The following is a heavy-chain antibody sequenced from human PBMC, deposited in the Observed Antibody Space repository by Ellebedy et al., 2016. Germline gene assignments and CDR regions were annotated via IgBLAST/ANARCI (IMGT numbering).Heavy chain of an antibody. Sequence: GESLKISCEASGFTFSDYWMGWVRHCPAKGLEWVANIRQDESDTYYVESVRCRFTITRDNAKNSLCLEMKTLRDEDTAMYDCVRGRYTSGWYPDYFDSWGQGTLVTVSS. V-gene: IGHV3-7*03. J-gene: IGHJ4*02. D-gene: IGHD6-19*01. CDR2: IRQDESDT. CDR1: GFTFSDYW. CDR3: VRGRYTSGWYPDYFDS.